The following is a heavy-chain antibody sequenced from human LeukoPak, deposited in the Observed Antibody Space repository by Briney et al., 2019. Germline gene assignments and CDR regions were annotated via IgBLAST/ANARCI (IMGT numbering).Heavy chain of an antibody. CDR2: INAGKGNT. CDR3: ARSNSGSHDY. D-gene: IGHD1-26*01. CDR1: GYTFTYYA. J-gene: IGHJ4*02. Sequence: ASVKVSCKASGYTFTYYAIHWVRQAPGQRLEWMGWINAGKGNTRYSQKFHDRVTITKDTSANTAYMELSSLRLEDTAVYYCARSNSGSHDYWGQGTLVTVSS. V-gene: IGHV1-3*01.